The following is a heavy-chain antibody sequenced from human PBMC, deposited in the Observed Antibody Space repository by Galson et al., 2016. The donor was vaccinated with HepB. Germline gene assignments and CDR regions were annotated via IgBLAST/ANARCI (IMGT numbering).Heavy chain of an antibody. CDR3: AKDPAPGIFDY. J-gene: IGHJ4*02. CDR1: GFTFSSYA. CDR2: ISDSGVST. Sequence: SLRLSCAASGFTFSSYAMTWVRQAPGKGLEWVSTISDSGVSTYYADSVKGRFTISRDTSKNTLYLQMNSLRDEDTAVYYCAKDPAPGIFDYWGQGTLVTVSS. D-gene: IGHD3-10*01. V-gene: IGHV3-23*01.